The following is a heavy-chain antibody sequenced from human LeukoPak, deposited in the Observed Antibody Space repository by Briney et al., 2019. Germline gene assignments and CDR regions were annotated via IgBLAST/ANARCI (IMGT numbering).Heavy chain of an antibody. V-gene: IGHV3-73*01. CDR2: IRSKANNYAT. Sequence: PGGSLRLSCAASGFTFSVSAMHWVRQASGKGLEWVGRIRSKANNYATEYDASVKGRFTISRDDSKNTAYLQMNSLRTEDTAVYYCTRHTMDVWGXGTTVTVSS. CDR1: GFTFSVSA. CDR3: TRHTMDV. J-gene: IGHJ6*01.